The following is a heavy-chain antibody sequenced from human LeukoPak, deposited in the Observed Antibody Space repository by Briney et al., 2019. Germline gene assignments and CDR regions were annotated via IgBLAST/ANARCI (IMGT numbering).Heavy chain of an antibody. Sequence: SETLSLTCTVSGDSVSSGYWTWIRQSPGKGLEWIGYISDSGITDYNPSLKSRLTISVDTSNNQFSLNLNSVTAADTAVYYCAGRGHRYSRDWGQGILVTVPS. D-gene: IGHD2-15*01. V-gene: IGHV4-4*09. CDR3: AGRGHRYSRD. CDR1: GDSVSSGY. CDR2: ISDSGIT. J-gene: IGHJ1*01.